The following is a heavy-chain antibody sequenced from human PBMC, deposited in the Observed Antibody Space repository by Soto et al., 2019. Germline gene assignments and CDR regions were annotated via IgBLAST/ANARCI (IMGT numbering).Heavy chain of an antibody. D-gene: IGHD3-16*01. V-gene: IGHV1-18*01. Sequence: ASVKVSCKASGYTFTSYGITWVRQAPGQGLEWMGWISAYNGNINYAQKFQGRVTMTTDTSTSTAYMEMRSLKSDDTAVYYCARDGDISPLWFDYWGQGTLVTVSS. CDR3: ARDGDISPLWFDY. J-gene: IGHJ4*02. CDR2: ISAYNGNI. CDR1: GYTFTSYG.